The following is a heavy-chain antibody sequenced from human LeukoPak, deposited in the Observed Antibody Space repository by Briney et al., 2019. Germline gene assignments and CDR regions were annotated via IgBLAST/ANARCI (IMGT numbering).Heavy chain of an antibody. V-gene: IGHV1-2*02. Sequence: GASVKVSCKAYGYTFMSHGISWVRQAPGQGLEWMGWINPNSGGTNYAQKFQGRVTMTRDTSISTAYMELSRLRSDDTAVCYCARDRYYGSGSESHNWFDPWGQGTLVTVSS. J-gene: IGHJ5*02. CDR1: GYTFMSHG. CDR3: ARDRYYGSGSESHNWFDP. D-gene: IGHD3-10*01. CDR2: INPNSGGT.